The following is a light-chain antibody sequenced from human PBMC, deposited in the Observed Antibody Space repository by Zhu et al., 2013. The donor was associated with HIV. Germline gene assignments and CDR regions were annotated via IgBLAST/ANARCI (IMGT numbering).Light chain of an antibody. J-gene: IGKJ2*03. CDR1: QSISSW. CDR3: QQYHSYPYS. CDR2: KAS. Sequence: DIQMTQSPSTLSASVGDRVTITCRASQSISSWLAWYQQKPGKAPKFLMYKASSLESGVPSRFSGSGSGTEFTLSISSLQADDFAAYYCQQYHSYPYSFGQGTKLQIK. V-gene: IGKV1-5*03.